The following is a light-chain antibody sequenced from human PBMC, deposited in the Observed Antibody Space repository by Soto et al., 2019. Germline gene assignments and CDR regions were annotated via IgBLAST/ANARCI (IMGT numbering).Light chain of an antibody. Sequence: DIQLTQSPSSLSASVVDRVTITCRVSQGISSYLNWYRQKPGKAPKVLIYATSGLQSGVPSRFSGSGSGTDFTLTISSLQPEDFTTYYCQQSYTTPWTFGQGTKVDI. CDR2: ATS. V-gene: IGKV1-39*01. J-gene: IGKJ1*01. CDR3: QQSYTTPWT. CDR1: QGISSY.